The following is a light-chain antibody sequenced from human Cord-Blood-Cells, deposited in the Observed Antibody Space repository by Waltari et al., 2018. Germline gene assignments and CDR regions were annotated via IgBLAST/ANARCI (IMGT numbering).Light chain of an antibody. Sequence: DIQMTQSPSSLSASVGDRVTITCRASQSISSYLNWYQQKPGKAPKLLIYAASSLQSGVPARCSGSGSGTDFTLTISSLQPEDFATYYCQQSYSTPFTFGPETKVDIK. V-gene: IGKV1-39*01. CDR1: QSISSY. J-gene: IGKJ3*01. CDR3: QQSYSTPFT. CDR2: AAS.